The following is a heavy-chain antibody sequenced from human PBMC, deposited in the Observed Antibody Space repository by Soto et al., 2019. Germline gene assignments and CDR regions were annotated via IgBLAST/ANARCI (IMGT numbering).Heavy chain of an antibody. J-gene: IGHJ4*02. D-gene: IGHD4-4*01. CDR3: AKDRGNSNPSEFDY. V-gene: IGHV3-21*01. Sequence: EVQLVESGGDLVKPGGSLRLSCAASGFSFSTYSMNWVRQAPGKGLEWVSSISRSSSFIYYADSVKGRFTISRDNAKNSLFLQMNSLRAEDTAVYYCAKDRGNSNPSEFDYWGQGTLVTVSS. CDR2: ISRSSSFI. CDR1: GFSFSTYS.